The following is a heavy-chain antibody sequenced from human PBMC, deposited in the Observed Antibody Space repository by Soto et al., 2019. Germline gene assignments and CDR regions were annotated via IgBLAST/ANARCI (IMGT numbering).Heavy chain of an antibody. V-gene: IGHV3-23*01. D-gene: IGHD3-22*01. CDR3: ASPYYYDSSGYFRPPGVDY. CDR2: ISGSGGST. Sequence: GGSLRLSCAASGFTFSSYAMSWVRQAPGKGLEWVSAISGSGGSTYYADSVKGRFTISRDNSKNTLYLQMNSLRAEDTAVYYCASPYYYDSSGYFRPPGVDYWGQGTLVTVSS. CDR1: GFTFSSYA. J-gene: IGHJ4*02.